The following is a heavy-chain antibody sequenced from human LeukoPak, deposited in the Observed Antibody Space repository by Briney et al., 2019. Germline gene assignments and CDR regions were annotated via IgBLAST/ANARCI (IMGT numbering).Heavy chain of an antibody. CDR2: ISAYNSAYNGNT. J-gene: IGHJ5*02. V-gene: IGHV1-18*01. CDR3: SIDEGLGSCAGIDA. D-gene: IGHD3-16*01. CDR1: LYTFTYYS. Sequence: ASVKVSFKSSLYTFTYYSITWVRQAPGQGLEWMGWISAYNSAYNGNTHYAQKLQGRVTMTTDTSTNTGYMELRSLRSDDTAVYCGSIDEGLGSCAGIDACGQGNLVTVSS.